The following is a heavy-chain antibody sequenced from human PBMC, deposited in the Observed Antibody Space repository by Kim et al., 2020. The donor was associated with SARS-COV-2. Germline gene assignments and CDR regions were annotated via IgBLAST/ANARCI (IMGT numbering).Heavy chain of an antibody. CDR1: GGSISSSSYY. J-gene: IGHJ4*01. CDR3: ARLESSSFSLSFDY. V-gene: IGHV4-39*01. Sequence: SETLSLTCTVSGGSISSSSYYWGWIRQPPGKGLEWIGSIYYSGSTYYNPSLKSRVTISVDTSKNQFSLKLSSVTAADTAVYYCARLESSSFSLSFDYWG. CDR2: IYYSGST. D-gene: IGHD6-6*01.